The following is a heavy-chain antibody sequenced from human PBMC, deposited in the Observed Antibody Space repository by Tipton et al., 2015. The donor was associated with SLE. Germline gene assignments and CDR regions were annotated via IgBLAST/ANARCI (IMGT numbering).Heavy chain of an antibody. D-gene: IGHD3-3*01. Sequence: TLSLTCTVSGGSISSSSYYWSWIRQPPGKGLECIGYIYYSGSTNYNPSLKSRVTISVDTSKNQFSLKLSSVTAADTAVYYCARGPYYDFWSGYAPVMGYFQPWGQGTLVTVSS. J-gene: IGHJ1*01. CDR1: GGSISSSSYY. CDR3: ARGPYYDFWSGYAPVMGYFQP. V-gene: IGHV4-61*01. CDR2: IYYSGST.